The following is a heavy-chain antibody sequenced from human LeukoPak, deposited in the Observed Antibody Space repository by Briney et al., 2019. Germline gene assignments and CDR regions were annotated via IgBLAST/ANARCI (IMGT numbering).Heavy chain of an antibody. J-gene: IGHJ4*02. V-gene: IGHV3-30*18. CDR2: ISYDGSNK. Sequence: GRSLRLSCAASGFTFSSYGMHRVRQAPGKGLEWVAVISYDGSNKYYADSVKGRFTISRDNSKNTLYLQMNSLRAEDTAVYYCAKDVLLWFGESKDYWGQGTLVTVSS. CDR1: GFTFSSYG. D-gene: IGHD3-10*01. CDR3: AKDVLLWFGESKDY.